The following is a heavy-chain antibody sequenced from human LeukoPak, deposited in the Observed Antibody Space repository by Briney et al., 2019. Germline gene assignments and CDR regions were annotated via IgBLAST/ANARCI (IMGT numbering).Heavy chain of an antibody. V-gene: IGHV3-66*01. CDR3: ARDVTVGAALLPYYYFDY. D-gene: IGHD2-15*01. CDR2: IYSGGST. Sequence: GGSLRLSCAASGFTVSSNYMSCVRQAPGKGLEWVSVIYSGGSTYYADSVKGRFTISRDNAKNSLYLQMNSLRAEDTAVYYCARDVTVGAALLPYYYFDYWGQGTLVTVSS. J-gene: IGHJ4*02. CDR1: GFTVSSNY.